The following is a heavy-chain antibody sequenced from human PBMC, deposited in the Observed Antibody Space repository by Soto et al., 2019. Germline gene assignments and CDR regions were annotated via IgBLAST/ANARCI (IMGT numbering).Heavy chain of an antibody. V-gene: IGHV2-5*02. D-gene: IGHD5-12*01. CDR1: GFSLNTGGEG. Sequence: QITLKESGPTLVKPTQTLTLTCTFSGFSLNTGGEGVGWIRQPPGKALEWLALIYWDDNKRYSPSLKNRLTITKDPSKTQVVLTITNMDPVDTATYYCAHRRISWLHFVGGYDYWGQGALVTVSS. CDR2: IYWDDNK. J-gene: IGHJ4*02. CDR3: AHRRISWLHFVGGYDY.